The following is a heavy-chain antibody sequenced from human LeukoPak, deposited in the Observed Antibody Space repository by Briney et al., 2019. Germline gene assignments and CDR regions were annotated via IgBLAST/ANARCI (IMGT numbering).Heavy chain of an antibody. J-gene: IGHJ1*01. CDR2: ISGSGGST. CDR3: AKDLSPTYYYDSSGYYSREYFQH. V-gene: IGHV3-23*01. Sequence: GSLRLSCAASGFTFSSYAMSWVRQAPGKGLEWVSAISGSGGSTYYADSVKGRFTISRDNSKNTLYLQMNSLRAEDTAVYYCAKDLSPTYYYDSSGYYSREYFQHWGQGTLVTVSS. CDR1: GFTFSSYA. D-gene: IGHD3-22*01.